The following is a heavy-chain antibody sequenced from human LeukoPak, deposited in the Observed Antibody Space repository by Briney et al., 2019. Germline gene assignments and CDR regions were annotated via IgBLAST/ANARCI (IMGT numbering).Heavy chain of an antibody. D-gene: IGHD1-1*01. V-gene: IGHV3-33*01. CDR3: VRDPSGSGFAFDS. J-gene: IGHJ4*02. CDR1: GFIFSNDA. CDR2: IWFDGSNR. Sequence: GRSLRLSCAASGFIFSNDAMHWVRQAPGKGLEWVAFIWFDGSNRHYADSVKGRFAISRDNSEDTLYLQMNSLRAEDTAVYYCVRDPSGSGFAFDSWGQGALVTVSS.